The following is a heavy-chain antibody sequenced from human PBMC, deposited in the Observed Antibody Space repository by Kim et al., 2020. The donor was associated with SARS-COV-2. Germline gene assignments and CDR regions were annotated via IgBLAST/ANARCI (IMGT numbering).Heavy chain of an antibody. Sequence: ASVKVSCKASGYTFTGYYMHWVRQAPGQGLEWMGWINPNSGDTNYAQKFQGWVTMTRDTSISTAYMELSRLRSDDTAVYYCARGGIATAGTPLWAVAGHYYYYGMDVWGQGTTVTVSS. CDR1: GYTFTGYY. V-gene: IGHV1-2*04. J-gene: IGHJ6*02. CDR2: INPNSGDT. CDR3: ARGGIATAGTPLWAVAGHYYYYGMDV. D-gene: IGHD6-13*01.